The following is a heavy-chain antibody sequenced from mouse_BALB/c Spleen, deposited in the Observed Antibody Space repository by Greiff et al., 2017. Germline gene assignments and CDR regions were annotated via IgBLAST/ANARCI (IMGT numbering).Heavy chain of an antibody. J-gene: IGHJ3*01. CDR3: ARGGLRLRLAWFAY. V-gene: IGHV5-4*02. CDR1: GFTFSDYY. Sequence: EVMLVESGGGLVKPGGSLKLSCAASGFTFSDYYMYWVRQTPEKRLEWVATISDGGSYTYYPDSVKGRFTISRDNAKNNLYLQMSSLKSEDTAMYYCARGGLRLRLAWFAYWGQGTLVTVSA. D-gene: IGHD1-2*01. CDR2: ISDGGSYT.